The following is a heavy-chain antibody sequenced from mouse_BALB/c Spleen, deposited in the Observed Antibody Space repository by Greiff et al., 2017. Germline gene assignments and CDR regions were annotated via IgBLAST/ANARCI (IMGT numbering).Heavy chain of an antibody. V-gene: IGHV14-3*02. CDR3: ASTVVATGGYY. Sequence: VQLQQSGAELVKPGASVKLSCTASGFNIKDTYMHWVKQRPEQGLEWIGRIDPANGNTKYDPKFQGKATITADTSSNTAYLQLSSLTSEDTAVYDCASTVVATGGYYWGQGTTLTVSS. CDR1: GFNIKDTY. CDR2: IDPANGNT. J-gene: IGHJ2*01. D-gene: IGHD1-1*01.